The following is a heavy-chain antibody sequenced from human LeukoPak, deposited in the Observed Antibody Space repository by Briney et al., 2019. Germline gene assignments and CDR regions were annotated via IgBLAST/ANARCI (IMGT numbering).Heavy chain of an antibody. J-gene: IGHJ4*02. CDR1: GFTFRTYA. V-gene: IGHV3-23*01. CDR3: AKGDDILTGYLSYFDY. D-gene: IGHD3-9*01. CDR2: ISGSGDNT. Sequence: PGGSLRLSCAASGFTFRTYAMNWVRQAPGKGLEWVSGISGSGDNTYYADSVKGRFTISRDNSKNTLYLQMNSLRAGDTAVYYCAKGDDILTGYLSYFDYWGQGTLVTVSS.